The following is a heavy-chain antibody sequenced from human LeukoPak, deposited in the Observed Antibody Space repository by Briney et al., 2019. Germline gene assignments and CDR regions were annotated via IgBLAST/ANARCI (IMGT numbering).Heavy chain of an antibody. D-gene: IGHD1-14*01. Sequence: ASVKVSCKASGYTFTVYHMHWVRQAPGQGLEWMGWINPNTGGTNYAQKFQGRVTMTRDTSISTAYMELSRLRSDGTAVYYCARVPPETLAFDYWGQGTLVTVSS. J-gene: IGHJ4*02. CDR1: GYTFTVYH. CDR2: INPNTGGT. CDR3: ARVPPETLAFDY. V-gene: IGHV1-2*02.